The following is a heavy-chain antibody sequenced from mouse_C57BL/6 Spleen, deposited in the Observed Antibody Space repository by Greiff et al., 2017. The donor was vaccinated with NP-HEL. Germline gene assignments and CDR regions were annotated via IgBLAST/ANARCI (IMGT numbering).Heavy chain of an antibody. CDR3: ARRNYGNLAWFAY. D-gene: IGHD2-1*01. CDR1: SYTFTSYW. CDR2: IYPGSGST. V-gene: IGHV1-55*01. Sequence: QVQLQQPGAELVKPGASVKMSCKASSYTFTSYWITWVKQRPGQGLEWIGDIYPGSGSTNYNEKFKSKATLTVDTSSSTAYMQLSSLTSEDSAVYDCARRNYGNLAWFAYWDQGTLVTVSA. J-gene: IGHJ3*01.